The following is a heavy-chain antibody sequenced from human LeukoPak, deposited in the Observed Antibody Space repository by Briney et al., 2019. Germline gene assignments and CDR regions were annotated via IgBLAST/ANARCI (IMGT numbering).Heavy chain of an antibody. CDR3: TRDQSSGAV. Sequence: GASVKVSCKASGYTFTGYYMHWVRQAPGQGLEWMGRINPNNGATNYAQKLQGRVTITGDTSISTAYMELSSLRSDDTAVYYCTRDQSSGAVWGQGTTVTVSS. D-gene: IGHD6-25*01. CDR2: INPNNGAT. V-gene: IGHV1-2*06. CDR1: GYTFTGYY. J-gene: IGHJ6*02.